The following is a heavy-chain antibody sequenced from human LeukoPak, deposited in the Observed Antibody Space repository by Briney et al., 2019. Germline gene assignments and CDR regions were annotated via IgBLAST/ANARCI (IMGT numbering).Heavy chain of an antibody. CDR2: IYHSGGT. V-gene: IGHV4-38-2*02. D-gene: IGHD6-13*01. J-gene: IGHJ4*02. Sequence: SETLSLTCTVSAYSISSGYYWGWIRQPPGKGLEWIGNIYHSGGTYYNPSLKSRVTISVDTSKNQFSLKLNSVTAADTAVYYCARAGYSSSWDFDYWGQGTLVTVSS. CDR1: AYSISSGYY. CDR3: ARAGYSSSWDFDY.